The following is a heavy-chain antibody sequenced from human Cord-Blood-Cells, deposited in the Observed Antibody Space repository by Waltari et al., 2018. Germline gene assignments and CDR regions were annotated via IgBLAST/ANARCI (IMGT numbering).Heavy chain of an antibody. D-gene: IGHD2-2*01. J-gene: IGHJ4*02. CDR2: ISGSGGST. Sequence: EVQLLESGGGLVQPGGSLRLSCAASGFTFSSYAMSWVRQAPGKGLEWVSAISGSGGSTYYADSVMGRFTISRDNSKNTLYLQMNSLRAEDTAVYYCAKGHCSSTSCRNFDYWGQGTLVTVSS. CDR1: GFTFSSYA. CDR3: AKGHCSSTSCRNFDY. V-gene: IGHV3-23*01.